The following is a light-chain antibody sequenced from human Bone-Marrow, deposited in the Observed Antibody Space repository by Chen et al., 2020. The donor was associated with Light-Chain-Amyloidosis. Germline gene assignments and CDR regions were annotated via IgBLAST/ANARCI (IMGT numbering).Light chain of an antibody. J-gene: IGLJ1*01. V-gene: IGLV2-14*01. CDR1: SSDVGGDNH. Sequence: QSALTPPASVSGSPGQSITISCTGTSSDVGGDNHVSWYQQHPDKAPKLMIYEVTNRPSWVPDRFSVSKSDNTASLTIAGLQTEDEADYFCSSYTITNTLVFGSGTRVTVL. CDR2: EVT. CDR3: SSYTITNTLV.